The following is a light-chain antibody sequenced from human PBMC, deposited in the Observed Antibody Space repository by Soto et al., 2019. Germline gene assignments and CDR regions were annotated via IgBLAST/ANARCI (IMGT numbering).Light chain of an antibody. CDR3: QQYKDWPTT. CDR1: QSVRSD. CDR2: GAS. Sequence: EIVMTQSPATLSVSPGDRATLSCRASQSVRSDLAWYQQKPGQAPRLLIFGASTRATGIPARFSGSGAGTDFTLTITSLQSEDFGVYFCQQYKDWPTTFGQGTKVDIK. J-gene: IGKJ1*01. V-gene: IGKV3-15*01.